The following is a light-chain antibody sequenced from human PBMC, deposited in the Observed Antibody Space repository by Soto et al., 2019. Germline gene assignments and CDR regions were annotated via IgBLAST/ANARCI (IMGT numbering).Light chain of an antibody. CDR1: QSFMSN. J-gene: IGKJ5*01. Sequence: EIVMTQSPVTLSVSPGERATLSCRASQSFMSNLAWYQQKPGQAPRLLMYDASTRATGIPARFSGSGSGTDFTLTISRLEPEDFAVYFCQQYGSSPITFGQGTRLEIK. V-gene: IGKV3-20*01. CDR2: DAS. CDR3: QQYGSSPIT.